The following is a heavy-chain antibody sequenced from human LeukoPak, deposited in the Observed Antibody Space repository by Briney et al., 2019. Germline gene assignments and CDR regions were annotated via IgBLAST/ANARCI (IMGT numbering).Heavy chain of an antibody. Sequence: ASVKVSCKASGYTFSNYYMHWVRQAPGQGLEWMGIINPSGGSTTYAHKFQGRVTMTRDTSTSTVYMDLSSLRSEDTAMYYCARGSRYGSRSYFDYWGQGTLVTVSS. CDR3: ARGSRYGSRSYFDY. D-gene: IGHD3-10*01. V-gene: IGHV1-46*01. CDR1: GYTFSNYY. J-gene: IGHJ4*02. CDR2: INPSGGST.